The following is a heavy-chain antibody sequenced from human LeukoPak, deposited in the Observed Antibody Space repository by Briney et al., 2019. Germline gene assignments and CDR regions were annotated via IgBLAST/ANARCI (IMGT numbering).Heavy chain of an antibody. CDR2: ISSSNTYI. CDR1: GFSLGSFA. J-gene: IGHJ6*02. D-gene: IGHD3-10*01. Sequence: GGSLRLSCVGSGFSLGSFAMAWVRQAPGKGLEWVSSISSSNTYIKYADSVTGRFTVTRDNSKNTLYLQMNSLRAEDTAVYYCARDRRGRGYYYYGMDVWGQGTTVTVSS. V-gene: IGHV3-21*01. CDR3: ARDRRGRGYYYYGMDV.